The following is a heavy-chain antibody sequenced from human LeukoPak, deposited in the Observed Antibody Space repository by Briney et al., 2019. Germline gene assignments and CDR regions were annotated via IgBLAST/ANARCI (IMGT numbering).Heavy chain of an antibody. V-gene: IGHV1-46*01. CDR2: INPSGGST. Sequence: ASVKVSCKASGYTFTSYYIHWVRQAPGQGLEWMGIINPSGGSTSYAQKFQGRVTMTRDTSTSTVYMELSSLRSEDTAVSYCARELGGYALDYWGQGTLVTVSS. CDR3: ARELGGYALDY. J-gene: IGHJ4*02. CDR1: GYTFTSYY. D-gene: IGHD2-2*01.